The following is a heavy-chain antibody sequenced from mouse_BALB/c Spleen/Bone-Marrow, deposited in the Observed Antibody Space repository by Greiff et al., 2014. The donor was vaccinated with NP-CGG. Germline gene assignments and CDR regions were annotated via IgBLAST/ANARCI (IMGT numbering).Heavy chain of an antibody. J-gene: IGHJ4*01. Sequence: EVQRVESGPSLVKPSQTLSLTCSVTGDSITSGYWNWIRKFPGNKLEYMGYISYSGSIYYNPSLKSRISITRDTSKNQYYLQLNSVTTEDTATYYCARGGGSSYNYAMDYWGQGTSVTVSS. V-gene: IGHV3-8*02. D-gene: IGHD1-1*01. CDR2: ISYSGSI. CDR1: GDSITSGY. CDR3: ARGGGSSYNYAMDY.